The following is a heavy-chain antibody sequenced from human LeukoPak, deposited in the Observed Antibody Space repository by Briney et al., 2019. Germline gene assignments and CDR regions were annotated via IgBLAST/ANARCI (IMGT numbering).Heavy chain of an antibody. Sequence: ASVKVSCKASGYSFVGYGITWVRQAPGQGLEWMGWFNPENGNTNYAQKVQGRVTMTADTSTSTSYMELRSLRSDDTAVYYCARGYGDYDYWGQGTLVTVSS. CDR1: GYSFVGYG. V-gene: IGHV1-18*01. J-gene: IGHJ4*02. D-gene: IGHD4-17*01. CDR3: ARGYGDYDY. CDR2: FNPENGNT.